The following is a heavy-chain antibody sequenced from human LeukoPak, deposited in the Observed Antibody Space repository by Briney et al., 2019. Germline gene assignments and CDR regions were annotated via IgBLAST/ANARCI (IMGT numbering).Heavy chain of an antibody. CDR1: GYILTELS. V-gene: IGHV1-24*01. CDR2: FDPEDGET. D-gene: IGHD3-22*01. Sequence: ASVEVSCKVSGYILTELSMHWVRQAPGKGLEWMGGFDPEDGETIYAQKFQGRVTMTGDTSTDTAYMELSSLRSEDTAVYYCATDPSNYYDSSGYLNDYWGQGTLVTVSS. J-gene: IGHJ4*02. CDR3: ATDPSNYYDSSGYLNDY.